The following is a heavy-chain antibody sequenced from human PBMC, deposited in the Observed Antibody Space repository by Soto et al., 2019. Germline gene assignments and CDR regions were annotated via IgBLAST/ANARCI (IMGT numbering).Heavy chain of an antibody. V-gene: IGHV3-23*01. Sequence: EVQLLESGGGLVQPGGSLRLSCAASGFTFSSYAMSWVRQAPGKGLEWVSAITGSGGSTYYADSVKGRFTISRDNSKNSLYLQMNCLRAEDPAVYYCANPFECYDAFEIWGQGTMVTVSS. D-gene: IGHD3-16*01. CDR1: GFTFSSYA. J-gene: IGHJ3*02. CDR3: ANPFECYDAFEI. CDR2: ITGSGGST.